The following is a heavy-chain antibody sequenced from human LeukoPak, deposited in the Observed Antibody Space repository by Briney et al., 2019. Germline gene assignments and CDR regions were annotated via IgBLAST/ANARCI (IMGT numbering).Heavy chain of an antibody. V-gene: IGHV4-39*01. J-gene: IGHJ4*02. Sequence: SETLSLTCTLSGGSITNTKYYWGWIRQPPGKGLEWIGSIYYTGSTYYNPSLKSRVTISVDTSKNQFSLKLRSVTAADTALYYCTRHTGYISGQYSNYEDSWGQGALVTVSS. CDR2: IYYTGST. CDR3: TRHTGYISGQYSNYEDS. CDR1: GGSITNTKYY. D-gene: IGHD4-11*01.